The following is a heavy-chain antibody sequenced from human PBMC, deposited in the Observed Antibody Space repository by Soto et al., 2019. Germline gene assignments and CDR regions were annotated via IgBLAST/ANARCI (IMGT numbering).Heavy chain of an antibody. CDR1: GDTFSNYA. V-gene: IGHV1-69*01. Sequence: QVELVQSGIEVKNPGSSVKVSCKASGDTFSNYAINWVRQAPGQGLEWMGGIIPFYDKPNYAENFLGRVTISADEFTATAYLEVSSLRSEDTAVYFCARGYRELFFYAMDVWGRGTPVIVSS. CDR2: IIPFYDKP. J-gene: IGHJ6*02. CDR3: ARGYRELFFYAMDV. D-gene: IGHD3-10*01.